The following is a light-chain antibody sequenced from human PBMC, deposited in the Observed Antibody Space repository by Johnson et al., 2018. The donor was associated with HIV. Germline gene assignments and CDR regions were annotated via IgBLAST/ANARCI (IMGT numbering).Light chain of an antibody. V-gene: IGLV1-51*02. Sequence: QSVLTQPPSVSAAPGQKVAISCSGSSSNIGNNYVSWYQQLPGTAPKLLIYENDKRPSGIPDRFSGSKSGMSATLAITGLQTGDEADYYCGRWDSSLSAYVFGTGTKVTVL. CDR1: SSNIGNNY. J-gene: IGLJ1*01. CDR2: END. CDR3: GRWDSSLSAYV.